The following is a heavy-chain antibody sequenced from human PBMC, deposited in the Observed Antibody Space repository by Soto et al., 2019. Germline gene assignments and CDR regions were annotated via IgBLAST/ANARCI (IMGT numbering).Heavy chain of an antibody. V-gene: IGHV4-59*03. CDR2: IYNSGTT. D-gene: IGHD3-22*01. Sequence: PSATLSLTCTVSGAAMSSYYWSGLRQSPGKGLEWIGYIYNSGTTDYNHSLKSRVTISVERSKFQFSLKLTSVTAADTAVYYCATDSTGYSSDAFDVWGQGARVT. J-gene: IGHJ3*01. CDR1: GAAMSSYY. CDR3: ATDSTGYSSDAFDV.